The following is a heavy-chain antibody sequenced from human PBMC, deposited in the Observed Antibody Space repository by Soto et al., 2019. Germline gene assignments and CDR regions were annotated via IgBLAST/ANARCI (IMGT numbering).Heavy chain of an antibody. CDR1: GGCMSSDDYD. J-gene: IGHJ5*02. CDR3: ARTAENTWFDP. Sequence: PSECLSLTCTVCGGCMSSDDYDWSWIRKPPGKGLEWIGYIYYSGSTYYNPSLKSRVTISVDTSKNQFSLKLSSVTAAETAVYYCARTAENTWFDPWGQGTLVTVSS. D-gene: IGHD6-19*01. V-gene: IGHV4-30-4*01. CDR2: IYYSGST.